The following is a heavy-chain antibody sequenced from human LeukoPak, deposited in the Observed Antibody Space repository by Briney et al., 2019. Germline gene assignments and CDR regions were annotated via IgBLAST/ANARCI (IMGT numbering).Heavy chain of an antibody. CDR2: INGEESEK. D-gene: IGHD2-15*01. Sequence: GGSLRLSCVASGFIFTNYWMSWVRQAPGKGLEWVANINGEESEKEFADSVRGRVTISRDKAKNSLYLQMNPLRAEDTAVYYCAKDVDCSGGNCFSSYYGMDVWGQGTTVTVSS. J-gene: IGHJ6*02. CDR3: AKDVDCSGGNCFSSYYGMDV. CDR1: GFIFTNYW. V-gene: IGHV3-7*01.